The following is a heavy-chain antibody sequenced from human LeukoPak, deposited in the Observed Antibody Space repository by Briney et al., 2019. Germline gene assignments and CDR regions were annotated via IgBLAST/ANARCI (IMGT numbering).Heavy chain of an antibody. Sequence: GGSLRLSCAASGFTFSSYAMHWVRQAPGKGLEWVAVISYDGSNKYYADSVKGRFTISRDNSKNTLYLQMNSLRAEDTAVYYCARGPNLAVSRALYYFDYWGQGTLVTVSS. D-gene: IGHD6-19*01. V-gene: IGHV3-30-3*01. J-gene: IGHJ4*02. CDR2: ISYDGSNK. CDR3: ARGPNLAVSRALYYFDY. CDR1: GFTFSSYA.